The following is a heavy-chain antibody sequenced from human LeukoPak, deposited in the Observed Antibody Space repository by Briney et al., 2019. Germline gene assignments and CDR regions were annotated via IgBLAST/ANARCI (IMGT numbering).Heavy chain of an antibody. J-gene: IGHJ6*02. V-gene: IGHV4-61*01. CDR1: GGSVSSGSYY. Sequence: SETLSLTCTVSGGSVSSGSYYWSWIRQPPGKGLEWIGYIYYSGSTNYNPSLKSRVTISVDTSKNQFSLKLSSVTAADTAVYYCARSRYYGSGSYYLNYYYYYGMDVWCRGTKVIVSS. CDR3: ARSRYYGSGSYYLNYYYYYGMDV. D-gene: IGHD3-10*01. CDR2: IYYSGST.